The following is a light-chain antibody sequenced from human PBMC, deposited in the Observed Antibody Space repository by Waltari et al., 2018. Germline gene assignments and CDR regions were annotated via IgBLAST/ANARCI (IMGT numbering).Light chain of an antibody. J-gene: IGLJ1*01. CDR2: DVS. CDR1: SSDVGGYNY. CDR3: SSYTSSSTLFYV. V-gene: IGLV2-14*03. Sequence: QSALTQPASVSGSPGQSITIPCTGTSSDVGGYNYVSWYQQHPGKAPKLMIYDVSNRPSGVSNRFSGSKSGNTASLTISGLQAEDEADYYCSSYTSSSTLFYVFGTGTKVTV.